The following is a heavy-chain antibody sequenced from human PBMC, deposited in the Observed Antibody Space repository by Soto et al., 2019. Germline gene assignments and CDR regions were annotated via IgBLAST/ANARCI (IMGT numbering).Heavy chain of an antibody. CDR2: INPKSGNT. CDR1: GYTFTGYY. CDR3: ARDSSGFAENWLDP. J-gene: IGHJ5*02. Sequence: GASVKVSCKASGYTFTGYYMNWVRQAPGQGLEWMGWINPKSGNTKYAQKFQGRVTMTRDTSMTTAYMELTRLRSDDTAVFYCARDSSGFAENWLDPWGQGTMVTVYS. D-gene: IGHD3-22*01. V-gene: IGHV1-2*02.